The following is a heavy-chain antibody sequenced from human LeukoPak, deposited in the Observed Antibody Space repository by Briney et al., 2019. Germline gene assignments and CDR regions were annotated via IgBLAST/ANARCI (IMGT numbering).Heavy chain of an antibody. J-gene: IGHJ4*02. CDR1: EYSFSTYW. Sequence: GESLKISCKGSEYSFSTYWIGWVRQMPGKGLEWMGIIYPGDSGTRYSPSFQGQVTISADKSISTAYLQWSSLKASDTAMYYCARLTAAGPFDYWGQGTLVTVFS. D-gene: IGHD6-13*01. V-gene: IGHV5-51*01. CDR2: IYPGDSGT. CDR3: ARLTAAGPFDY.